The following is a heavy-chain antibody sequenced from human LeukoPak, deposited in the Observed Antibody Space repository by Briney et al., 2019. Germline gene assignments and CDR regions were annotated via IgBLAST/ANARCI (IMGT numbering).Heavy chain of an antibody. CDR1: GGTFSSYA. CDR2: IIPIFGTA. D-gene: IGHD3-3*01. J-gene: IGHJ5*02. V-gene: IGHV1-69*05. Sequence: SVKVSCKASGGTFSSYAISWVRQAPGQGLEWMGGIIPIFGTANYAQRFQGRVTITTDESTSTAYMELSSLRSEDTAVYYCARVTFGTFGWFDPWGQGTLVTVSS. CDR3: ARVTFGTFGWFDP.